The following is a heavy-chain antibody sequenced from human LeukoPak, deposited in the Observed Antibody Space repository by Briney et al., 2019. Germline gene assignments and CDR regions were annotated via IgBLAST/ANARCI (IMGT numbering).Heavy chain of an antibody. CDR2: ISAYKGNP. Sequence: ASVKVSCKASGYTFTTYGITWVRQAPGQGLEWLGWISAYKGNPKYAQKLQGRVTMTTDTSTSTAYMDLRSLRSDDTAVYYCARGPGEYGDYAYYFDYWGQGTLVTVSS. V-gene: IGHV1-18*01. J-gene: IGHJ4*02. CDR3: ARGPGEYGDYAYYFDY. CDR1: GYTFTTYG. D-gene: IGHD4-17*01.